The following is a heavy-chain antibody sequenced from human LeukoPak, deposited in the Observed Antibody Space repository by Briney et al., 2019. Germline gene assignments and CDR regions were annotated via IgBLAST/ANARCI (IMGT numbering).Heavy chain of an antibody. CDR2: ISSSGSTI. Sequence: SGGSLRLSCAASGFTFSSYEMNWVRQAPGKGLEWVSYISSSGSTIYYADSVKGRFTISRDNAKNSLYLQMNSLRAEDTAVYYCARVDGWLKYFDYWGQGTLVTVSS. V-gene: IGHV3-48*03. CDR1: GFTFSSYE. J-gene: IGHJ4*02. CDR3: ARVDGWLKYFDY. D-gene: IGHD6-19*01.